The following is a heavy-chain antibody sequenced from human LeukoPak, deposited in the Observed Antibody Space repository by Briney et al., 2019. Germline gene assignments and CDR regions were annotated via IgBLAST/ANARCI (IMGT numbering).Heavy chain of an antibody. V-gene: IGHV3-30*02. CDR1: GFTFSSYG. D-gene: IGHD3-10*01. CDR2: IRYDGSNK. Sequence: GGSLRLSCAASGFTFSSYGMHWVRQAPGKGLEWVAFIRYDGSNKYYADSVKGRFTISRDNSKNTLYLQMNSLRAEDTAVYYCAKFAYPLGFSGSYFQSFDYWGQGTLVTVSS. CDR3: AKFAYPLGFSGSYFQSFDY. J-gene: IGHJ4*02.